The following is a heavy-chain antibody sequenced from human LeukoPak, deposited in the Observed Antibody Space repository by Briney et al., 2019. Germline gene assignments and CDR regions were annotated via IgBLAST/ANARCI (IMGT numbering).Heavy chain of an antibody. CDR2: IKQDGSEK. D-gene: IGHD3-3*01. CDR3: ARPEYDFWSGYWYYFDY. CDR1: GFTFSSYW. J-gene: IGHJ4*02. Sequence: GGSLRLSCAASGFTFSSYWMSWVRQAPGKGLEWVANIKQDGSEKYYVDPVKGRFTISRDNAKNSLYLQMNSLRAEDTAVYYCARPEYDFWSGYWYYFDYWGQGTLVTVSS. V-gene: IGHV3-7*01.